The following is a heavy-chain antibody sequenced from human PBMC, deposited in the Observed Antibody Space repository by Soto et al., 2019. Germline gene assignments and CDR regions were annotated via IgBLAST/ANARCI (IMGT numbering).Heavy chain of an antibody. CDR2: TSYTGST. J-gene: IGHJ5*02. D-gene: IGHD1-1*01. CDR3: VRDGTKNLRDRFDP. CDR1: GGSITSYH. Sequence: SETLSLTCIVSGGSITSYHWSWIRQFPGKGLEWIAYTSYTGSTDYNPSLKSRITMSVDMSKKQFSLTLRSVTAADTAIYYCVRDGTKNLRDRFDPWGRGILVTVSS. V-gene: IGHV4-59*12.